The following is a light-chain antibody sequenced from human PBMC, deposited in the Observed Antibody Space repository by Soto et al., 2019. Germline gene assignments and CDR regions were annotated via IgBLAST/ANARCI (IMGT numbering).Light chain of an antibody. Sequence: DIQMTQSPSSLSESVGERVTITCRASQSIRNYLNWYQQKPGKAPKLLIYAASSLQSGVPSRFSGSGSGTDFTLTFSSLQPEDFATYYCQQSYSAPYTFGQGTKLEIK. V-gene: IGKV1-39*01. J-gene: IGKJ2*01. CDR3: QQSYSAPYT. CDR2: AAS. CDR1: QSIRNY.